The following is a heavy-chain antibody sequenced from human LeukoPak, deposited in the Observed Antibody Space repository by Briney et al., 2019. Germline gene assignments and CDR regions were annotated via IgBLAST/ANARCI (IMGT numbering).Heavy chain of an antibody. CDR1: GGSISSSSYY. CDR2: ISYSGST. J-gene: IGHJ4*02. CDR3: ASDPFSSGREFDY. Sequence: PSETLSLTCTVSGGSISSSSYYWGWIRQPPGKGLEWIGSISYSGSTYYNPSLRSRVTISIDTSKNQFSLKLTSVTAADTAVYYCASDPFSSGREFDYWGQGTLVTVSS. D-gene: IGHD6-19*01. V-gene: IGHV4-39*01.